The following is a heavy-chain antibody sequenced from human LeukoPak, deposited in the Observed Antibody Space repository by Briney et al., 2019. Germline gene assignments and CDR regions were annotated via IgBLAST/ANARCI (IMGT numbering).Heavy chain of an antibody. CDR1: GFTFSSYA. CDR2: ISYDGSNK. V-gene: IGHV3-30*04. Sequence: GGSLRLSCAASGFTFSSYAMHWVRQAPGKGLEWVAVISYDGSNKYYVDSVKGRFTISRDNSKNTLYLQMNSLRVEDTAVYYCASWTCSGGSCFGPYYYYMDVWGKGTTVTVSS. J-gene: IGHJ6*03. CDR3: ASWTCSGGSCFGPYYYYMDV. D-gene: IGHD2-15*01.